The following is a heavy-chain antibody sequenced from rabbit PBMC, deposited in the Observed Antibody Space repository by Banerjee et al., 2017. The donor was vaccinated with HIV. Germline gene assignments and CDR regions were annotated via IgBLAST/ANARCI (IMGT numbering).Heavy chain of an antibody. J-gene: IGHJ4*01. CDR3: VRHFGYSAWDL. CDR2: INAGGII. Sequence: QSLEESGGGLVQPEGSLTLTCTASGFDFSSNEMCWVRQAPGKGLEWIGLINAGGIIYYAKWAKGRFTISKTSSTTVTLQMTSLAAADTATYFCVRHFGYSAWDLWGPGTLVTVS. V-gene: IGHV1S40*01. CDR1: GFDFSSNE. D-gene: IGHD7-1*01.